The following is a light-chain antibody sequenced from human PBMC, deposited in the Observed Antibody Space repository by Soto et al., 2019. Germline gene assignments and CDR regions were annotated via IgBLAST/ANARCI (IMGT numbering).Light chain of an antibody. CDR2: DAS. V-gene: IGKV1-5*01. CDR3: QRYYTYWHM. Sequence: DIQMTQSPSTLSASVGDRVIITCRASQSISDYLAWYQQKPGKAPKLLIYDASNLESGVPSTFSGSGSGTEFTLTISSLQPDDFATYYCQRYYTYWHMFGQGTRVEIK. J-gene: IGKJ1*01. CDR1: QSISDY.